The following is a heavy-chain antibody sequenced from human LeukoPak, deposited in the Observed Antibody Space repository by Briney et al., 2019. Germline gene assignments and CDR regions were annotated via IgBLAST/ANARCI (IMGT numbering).Heavy chain of an antibody. V-gene: IGHV4-59*08. J-gene: IGHJ2*01. CDR1: GGSISSYY. CDR2: IYYSGST. Sequence: PSETLSLTCTVSGGSISSYYWSWIRQPPGKGLEWIGYIYYSGSTNYNPSLKSRVTISVDTSKNQFSLKLSSVTAADTAVYYCARQSGYSSVDWYFDLWGRGTLVTVSS. CDR3: ARQSGYSSVDWYFDL. D-gene: IGHD6-19*01.